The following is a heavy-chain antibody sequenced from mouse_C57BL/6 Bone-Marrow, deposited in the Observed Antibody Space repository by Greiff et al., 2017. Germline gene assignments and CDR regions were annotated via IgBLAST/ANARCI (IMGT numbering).Heavy chain of an antibody. V-gene: IGHV1-64*01. D-gene: IGHD2-14*01. CDR2: IHPNSGST. CDR3: ARGVRRVAMDY. J-gene: IGHJ4*01. Sequence: QVQLQQPGAELVKPGASVKLSCKASGYTFTSYWMHWVKQRPGQGLEWIGMIHPNSGSTNYNEKFKSKAPLTVDKSSSTAYMQLSSLTSEDSAVYYCARGVRRVAMDYWGQGTSVTVSS. CDR1: GYTFTSYW.